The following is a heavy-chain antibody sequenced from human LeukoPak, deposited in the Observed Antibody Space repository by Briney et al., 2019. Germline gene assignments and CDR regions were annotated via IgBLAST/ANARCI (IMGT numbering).Heavy chain of an antibody. J-gene: IGHJ4*02. CDR2: MNPNSGNT. CDR1: GYTFTSYY. D-gene: IGHD6-6*01. CDR3: ATYSSSSEDDYFDY. Sequence: ASVKVSCKASGYTFTSYYMHWVRQATGQGLEWMGWMNPNSGNTGYAQKFQGRVTITRNTSISTAYMELSSLRSEDTAVYYCATYSSSSEDDYFDYWGQGTLVTVSS. V-gene: IGHV1-8*03.